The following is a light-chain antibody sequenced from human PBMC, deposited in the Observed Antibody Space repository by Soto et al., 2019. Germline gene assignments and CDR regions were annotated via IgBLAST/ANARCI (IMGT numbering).Light chain of an antibody. V-gene: IGKV1-5*03. CDR2: KAS. CDR3: QQYNSYLWT. Sequence: DLQMTQSPSTLSASVGDRVTITCRASQSINSWLAWYQQKPGKAPNFLIYKASTLESGVPSRFSGSGSGTEFTLTISSLQPDDFATYYCQQYNSYLWTFGQGTKVDIK. J-gene: IGKJ1*01. CDR1: QSINSW.